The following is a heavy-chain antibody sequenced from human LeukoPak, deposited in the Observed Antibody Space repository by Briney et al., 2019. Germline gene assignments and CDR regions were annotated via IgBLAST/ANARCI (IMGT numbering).Heavy chain of an antibody. D-gene: IGHD3-10*01. J-gene: IGHJ4*02. V-gene: IGHV3-11*06. CDR3: ARDPLSGSYYNVYFDY. CDR2: ISSSSSYT. Sequence: GGSLRLSCAASGFTFSDYYMSWIRQAPGKGLEWVSYISSSSSYTNYADSVKGRFTISRDNAKNSLYLRMNSLRAEDTAVYYCARDPLSGSYYNVYFDYWGQGTLVTVSS. CDR1: GFTFSDYY.